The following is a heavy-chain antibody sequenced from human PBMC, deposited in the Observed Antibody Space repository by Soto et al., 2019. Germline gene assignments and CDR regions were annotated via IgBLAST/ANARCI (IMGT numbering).Heavy chain of an antibody. CDR3: ASGDFDY. Sequence: ASVKVSCKASGYTFTSYGISWVRQAPGQKLEGKGRIRAYKGNTNYAQKLQGKVTMTKDTSTNTTNKELRSLRTDNTARYNSASGDFDYWGQGTLVTVSS. CDR1: GYTFTSYG. CDR2: IRAYKGNT. V-gene: IGHV1-18*01. J-gene: IGHJ4*02. D-gene: IGHD3-10*01.